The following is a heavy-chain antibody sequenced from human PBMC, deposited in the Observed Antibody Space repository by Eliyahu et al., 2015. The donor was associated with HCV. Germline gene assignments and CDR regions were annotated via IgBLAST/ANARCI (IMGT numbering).Heavy chain of an antibody. D-gene: IGHD4-11*01. CDR2: IYPGDSDT. J-gene: IGHJ5*02. V-gene: IGHV5-51*01. CDR3: ARRTTVRGWFDP. CDR1: GYSFPXYW. Sequence: EVQLVQSGAEVKKPGESLKISCKGSGYSFPXYWIGXVRQMPGKGVEWEGVIYPGDSDTRYSPSFQGQVTISADKSINTAYLQWSSLKASDTAIYYCARRTTVRGWFDPWGQGTLVTVSS.